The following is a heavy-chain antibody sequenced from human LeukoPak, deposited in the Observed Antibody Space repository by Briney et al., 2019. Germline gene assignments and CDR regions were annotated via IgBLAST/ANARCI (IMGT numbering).Heavy chain of an antibody. V-gene: IGHV3-7*05. Sequence: PGGSLRLSCAASGFTYSLYWMSWVRQAPGKGLEWVANINPDGSETYYVDSVEGRFTISRDNARSSLDLQMSSLRAEDTAVYYCARNNWASFHYWGQGTLVTVSS. CDR2: INPDGSET. CDR3: ARNNWASFHY. D-gene: IGHD2/OR15-2a*01. CDR1: GFTYSLYW. J-gene: IGHJ4*02.